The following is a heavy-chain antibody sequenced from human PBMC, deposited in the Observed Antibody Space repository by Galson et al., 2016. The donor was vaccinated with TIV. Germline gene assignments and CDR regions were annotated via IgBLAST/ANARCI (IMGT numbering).Heavy chain of an antibody. CDR3: ARDRTLPGYYYNGMDV. V-gene: IGHV6-1*01. Sequence: CAISGDSVSSNSAWNWIRQSPSRGLEWLGRTYYRSKWYNDYAPSVKSRITINPDTSKNQFSLQLNSMTPEDTAVYYCARDRTLPGYYYNGMDVWGQGTTVAVYS. J-gene: IGHJ6*02. D-gene: IGHD1/OR15-1a*01. CDR1: GDSVSSNSA. CDR2: TYYRSKWYN.